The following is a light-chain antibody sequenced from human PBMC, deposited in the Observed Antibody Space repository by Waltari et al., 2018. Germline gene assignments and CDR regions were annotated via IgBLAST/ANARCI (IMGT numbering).Light chain of an antibody. CDR2: DAS. J-gene: IGKJ4*01. V-gene: IGKV3-20*01. CDR3: QQCAMSPLT. CDR1: QTVSKNY. Sequence: EIVLTQSPGTLSLSPGERATLPCRASQTVSKNYLAWYQQKPGQAPRLLIDDASDRATGIPDRFSGSGSGTDFTLTISRLEPEDFAVYYCQQCAMSPLTFGGGTKVEIK.